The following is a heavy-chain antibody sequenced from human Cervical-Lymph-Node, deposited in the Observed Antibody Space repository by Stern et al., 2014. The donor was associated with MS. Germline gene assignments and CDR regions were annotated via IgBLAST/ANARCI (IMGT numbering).Heavy chain of an antibody. V-gene: IGHV3-7*01. Sequence: QLVQSGGGLVQPGGSLRLSCAVSGFTFSSHWMSWVRQAPGKGPEWVGNINEDGSEKYYVASMKGRFTISRDNAKNSLYLQMNSLRVEDTAVYYCAKRRATERLMDVWGQGTTVTVSS. CDR3: AKRRATERLMDV. D-gene: IGHD1-1*01. CDR2: INEDGSEK. J-gene: IGHJ6*02. CDR1: GFTFSSHW.